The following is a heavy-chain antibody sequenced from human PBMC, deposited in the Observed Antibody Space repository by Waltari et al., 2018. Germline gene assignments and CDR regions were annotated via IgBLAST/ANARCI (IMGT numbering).Heavy chain of an antibody. V-gene: IGHV4-59*01. Sequence: QVQLQESGPGLVKPSETLSLTCTVSGCSISSYYWSWIRQPPGTGLEWIGYIYYSGSTNDNPSLKIRVTISVDTSKNQFSLKLSSVTAADTAVYYCAREGFGRNDAFDIWGQGTMVTVSS. D-gene: IGHD3-10*01. J-gene: IGHJ3*02. CDR3: AREGFGRNDAFDI. CDR2: IYYSGST. CDR1: GCSISSYY.